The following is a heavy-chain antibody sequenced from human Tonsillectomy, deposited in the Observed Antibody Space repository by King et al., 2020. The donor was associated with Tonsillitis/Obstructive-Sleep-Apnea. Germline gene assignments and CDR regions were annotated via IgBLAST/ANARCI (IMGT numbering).Heavy chain of an antibody. J-gene: IGHJ6*02. V-gene: IGHV1-46*01. D-gene: IGHD5-24*01. CDR1: GYIFITYF. CDR3: ARGWDYGMDV. Sequence: QEQLVQSGAEVRKPGASVNVSCKASGYIFITYFFHWVRQAPGQGLEWLGIISPTRGSTSYAQKFQGRVTMTRDTSTSTVYMELSSLRSEDTAVYYCARGWDYGMDVWGQGTTVTVSS. CDR2: ISPTRGST.